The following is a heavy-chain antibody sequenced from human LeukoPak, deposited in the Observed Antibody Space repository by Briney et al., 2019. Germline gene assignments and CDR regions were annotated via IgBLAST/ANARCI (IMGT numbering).Heavy chain of an antibody. V-gene: IGHV3-30*02. CDR1: GFSFSSYG. J-gene: IGHJ4*02. CDR2: IQRDGSYE. D-gene: IGHD3-16*01. Sequence: GGSLRLSCAASGFSFSSYGMHWVRQAPGRGLEWVAFIQRDGSYEKYADSVKGRFAISRDNSKNTLYLQMNSLRAEDTAVYYCANIPNSFGPDYWGQGTLVTVSS. CDR3: ANIPNSFGPDY.